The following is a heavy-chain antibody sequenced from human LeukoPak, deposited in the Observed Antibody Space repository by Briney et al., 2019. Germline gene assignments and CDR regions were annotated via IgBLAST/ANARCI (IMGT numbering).Heavy chain of an antibody. CDR2: IKQDGSEK. Sequence: GGSLRLSCAASGFTFSSYWMSWVRQAPGKGLEWVANIKQDGSEKYYVDSVKGRFTISRDNAKNSLYLQMNSLRAEDTAVYYCARDHLYGSGSYYVYWGQGTLDTVSS. D-gene: IGHD3-10*01. CDR3: ARDHLYGSGSYYVY. V-gene: IGHV3-7*01. J-gene: IGHJ4*02. CDR1: GFTFSSYW.